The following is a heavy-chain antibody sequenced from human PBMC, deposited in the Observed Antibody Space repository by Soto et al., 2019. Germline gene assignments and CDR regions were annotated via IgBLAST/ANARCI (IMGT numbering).Heavy chain of an antibody. Sequence: GGSLRLSCAASGFTFSSYAMHWVRQAPGKGLEWVAVISYDGSNKYYADSVKGRFTISRDNSKNTLYLQMNSLRAEDTAVYYCARGGPYSSGWYDNGMDVWGQGTTVTVSS. CDR3: ARGGPYSSGWYDNGMDV. J-gene: IGHJ6*02. CDR1: GFTFSSYA. D-gene: IGHD6-19*01. CDR2: ISYDGSNK. V-gene: IGHV3-30-3*01.